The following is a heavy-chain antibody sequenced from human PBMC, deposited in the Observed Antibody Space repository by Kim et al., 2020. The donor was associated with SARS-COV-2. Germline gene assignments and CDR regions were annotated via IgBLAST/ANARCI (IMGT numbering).Heavy chain of an antibody. V-gene: IGHV3-11*03. CDR3: ARSNWNDPFDY. CDR1: GFTFSDYY. CDR2: ISSSSSYT. Sequence: GGSLRLSCAASGFTFSDYYMSWIRQAPGKGLEWVSYISSSSSYTNYADSVKGRFTISRDNAKNSLYLQMNSLRAEDTAVYYCARSNWNDPFDYWGQGTLVTVSS. J-gene: IGHJ4*02. D-gene: IGHD1-1*01.